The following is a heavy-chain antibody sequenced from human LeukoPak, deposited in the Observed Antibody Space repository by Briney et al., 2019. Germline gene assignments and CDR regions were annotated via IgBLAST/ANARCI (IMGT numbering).Heavy chain of an antibody. CDR2: ISSSSGYI. D-gene: IGHD2-15*01. CDR3: ARDRGYCSSGSCYSLYFDS. J-gene: IGHJ4*02. V-gene: IGHV3-21*01. CDR1: GFTFSSYS. Sequence: GGSLRLSCAASGFTFSSYSMNWGRQAPGKGLEWVASISSSSGYIFYADSVKGRFTVSRDNVKNSLYLQISNLRAEDTALYYCARDRGYCSSGSCYSLYFDSWGQGTLVTVSS.